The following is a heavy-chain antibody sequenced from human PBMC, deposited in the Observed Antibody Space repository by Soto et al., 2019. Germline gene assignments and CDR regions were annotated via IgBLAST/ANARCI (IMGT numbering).Heavy chain of an antibody. Sequence: SETLSLTCTVSGGSMRNYFWTWIRQPPGKGLEWIGYIHYSGTTSFFPSYNPSLRSRVTISEDTSKNQFSLKLLSVNTADTAVYFCAAGEASSRNLAPYYLDFLGQGTLITVSS. V-gene: IGHV4-59*01. D-gene: IGHD6-13*01. CDR2: IHYSGTT. CDR3: AAGEASSRNLAPYYLDF. J-gene: IGHJ4*02. CDR1: GGSMRNYF.